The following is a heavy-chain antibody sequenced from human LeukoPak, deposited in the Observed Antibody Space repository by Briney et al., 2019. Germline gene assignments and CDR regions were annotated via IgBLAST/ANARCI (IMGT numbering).Heavy chain of an antibody. D-gene: IGHD3-3*01. CDR2: MNPNSGNT. J-gene: IGHJ5*02. V-gene: IGHV1-8*01. CDR1: GYTFTSYD. Sequence: ASVKVSCKASGYTFTSYDINWVRQAPGQGLEWMGWMNPNSGNTGYAQKFQGRVTMTRNTSISTAYMELSSLRSEDTAVYYCARAIGITIFGVATSANWFDPWGQGTLVTVSS. CDR3: ARAIGITIFGVATSANWFDP.